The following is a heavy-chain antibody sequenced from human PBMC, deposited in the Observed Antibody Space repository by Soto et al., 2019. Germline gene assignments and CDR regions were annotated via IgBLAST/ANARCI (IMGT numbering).Heavy chain of an antibody. CDR3: ARSTEVVTPGGIYPNGMDV. D-gene: IGHD1-26*01. CDR2: IYPGDSDT. J-gene: IGHJ6*02. Sequence: PGESLKISCKGSGYSFTSYWIGWVRQMAVKGLEWMGIIYPGDSDTRYSPSFQGQVTISADKSISTAYLQWSSLKASDTAMYYCARSTEVVTPGGIYPNGMDVWGQGTTVTVSS. CDR1: GYSFTSYW. V-gene: IGHV5-51*01.